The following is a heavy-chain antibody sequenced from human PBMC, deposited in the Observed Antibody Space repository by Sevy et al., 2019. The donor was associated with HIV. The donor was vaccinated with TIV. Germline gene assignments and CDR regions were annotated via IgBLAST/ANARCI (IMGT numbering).Heavy chain of an antibody. J-gene: IGHJ4*02. CDR2: IGYDGTDK. CDR1: GFTFSYYG. Sequence: GGSLRLSCTASGFTFSYYGMHWVRQAPGKGLEWVAFIGYDGTDKYYSESVKGRFAISRDNSKNTVFLEMNSLRTDYTAIYYCAKNTPSAGTGGFDYWGQGALVTVSS. CDR3: AKNTPSAGTGGFDY. D-gene: IGHD6-13*01. V-gene: IGHV3-30*02.